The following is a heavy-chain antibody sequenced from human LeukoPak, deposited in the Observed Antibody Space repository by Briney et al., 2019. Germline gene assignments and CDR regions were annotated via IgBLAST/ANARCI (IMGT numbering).Heavy chain of an antibody. J-gene: IGHJ4*02. V-gene: IGHV3-33*01. D-gene: IGHD6-19*01. CDR3: ARDFGEQWPAY. Sequence: GGSLRLSCAASGFTFSSYGMHWVRQAPGKGLEWVAVIWYDGSNKYYADSVKGRFTISRDNSKNTLYLQMNSLRAEDTAVYYCARDFGEQWPAYWGQGTLVTVSS. CDR1: GFTFSSYG. CDR2: IWYDGSNK.